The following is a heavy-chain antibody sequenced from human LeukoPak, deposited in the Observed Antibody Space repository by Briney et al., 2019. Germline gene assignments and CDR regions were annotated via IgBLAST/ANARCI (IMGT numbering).Heavy chain of an antibody. CDR3: ARGMMPDGSGTLAGFDP. V-gene: IGHV4-34*01. J-gene: IGHJ5*02. D-gene: IGHD3-10*01. Sequence: SETLSLTCAVYGGSFSGYHWIWIRQPPGKGLKWIGKINHSGSTNYNSSLKSRVTISVDASKNQFSLKLSSVTAADTAVYYCARGMMPDGSGTLAGFDPWGLGTLVTVSS. CDR2: INHSGST. CDR1: GGSFSGYH.